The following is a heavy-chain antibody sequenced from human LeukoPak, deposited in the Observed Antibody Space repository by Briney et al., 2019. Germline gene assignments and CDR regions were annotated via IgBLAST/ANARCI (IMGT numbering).Heavy chain of an antibody. V-gene: IGHV3-48*02. D-gene: IGHD6-13*01. CDR3: ARDPNYSSSWYVSYYYYYMDV. CDR1: GFTFSSYS. Sequence: GGSLRLSCAASGFTFSSYSMNWVRQAPGKGLEWVSYISSSSSTIYYADSVKGRFTISRDNAKNSLYLQVNSLRDEDTAVYYCARDPNYSSSWYVSYYYYYMDVWGKGTTVTVSS. J-gene: IGHJ6*03. CDR2: ISSSSSTI.